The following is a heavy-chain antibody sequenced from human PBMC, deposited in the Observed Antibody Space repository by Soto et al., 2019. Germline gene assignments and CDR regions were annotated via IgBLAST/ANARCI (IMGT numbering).Heavy chain of an antibody. CDR1: GFTFSSYG. Sequence: GALRPSCAASGFTFSSYGMHWVRQAPGKGLEWVAVISYDGSNKYYADSVKGRFTISRDNSKNTLYLQMNSLRAEDTAVYYCAKDPLDYGDYPAGWFDPWGQGTPVTVSS. D-gene: IGHD4-17*01. V-gene: IGHV3-30*18. CDR3: AKDPLDYGDYPAGWFDP. J-gene: IGHJ5*02. CDR2: ISYDGSNK.